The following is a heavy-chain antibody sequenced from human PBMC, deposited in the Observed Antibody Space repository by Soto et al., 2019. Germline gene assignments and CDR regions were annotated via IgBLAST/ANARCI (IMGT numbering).Heavy chain of an antibody. D-gene: IGHD3-16*02. J-gene: IGHJ4*02. CDR2: IYYSGST. V-gene: IGHV4-31*03. Sequence: QVQLQESGPGLVKPSQTLSLTCTVSGGSISSVGYYWSWIRQHPGKGLEWIGYIYYSGSTYYNPSRKSRVTISVDTSKNQFSLKLSSVTAADTAVYYCANGGGSYRSHFDYWGQGTLVTVSS. CDR3: ANGGGSYRSHFDY. CDR1: GGSISSVGYY.